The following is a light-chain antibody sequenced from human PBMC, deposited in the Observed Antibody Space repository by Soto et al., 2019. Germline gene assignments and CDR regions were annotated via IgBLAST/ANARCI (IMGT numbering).Light chain of an antibody. CDR2: AAS. CDR3: QHSYATPRT. V-gene: IGKV1-39*01. J-gene: IGKJ1*01. CDR1: QSIGKF. Sequence: DIQMTQSPSSLSASVGDRLTITCRASQSIGKFLNWYQQKPGTAPNLLISAASSLQSGVPSRFSGTGSGTEFTLTISSLQPEDFATYFCQHSYATPRTFGQGTKVEVK.